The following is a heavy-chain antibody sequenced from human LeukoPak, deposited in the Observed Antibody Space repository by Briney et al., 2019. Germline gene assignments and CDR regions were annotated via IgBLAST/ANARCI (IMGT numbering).Heavy chain of an antibody. CDR2: TNNDGTTK. CDR1: GFMFSNFW. CDR3: ARGDGGFDY. J-gene: IGHJ4*02. Sequence: GGSLRLSCAASGFMFSNFWMHWVRQAPGKGLEWVSFTNNDGTTKEHADSVKGRFTISRDNTRNTVDLQMNSLSAEDTAVYYCARGDGGFDYWGQGSLVTVSS. D-gene: IGHD5-24*01. V-gene: IGHV3-74*03.